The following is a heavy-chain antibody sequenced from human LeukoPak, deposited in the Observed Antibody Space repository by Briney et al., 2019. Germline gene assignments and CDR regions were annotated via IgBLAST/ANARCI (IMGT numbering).Heavy chain of an antibody. CDR2: IYYSGST. Sequence: PSGTLSLSCTVSGGSISSYYWSWIRQPPGEGLEWVGYIYYSGSTNYNPSLKSRVTISVDTSKNQFSLKLSSVTAADTAVYYCARDLDGPGFYAFDIWGQGTMVTVSS. D-gene: IGHD3-10*01. V-gene: IGHV4-59*01. CDR1: GGSISSYY. J-gene: IGHJ3*02. CDR3: ARDLDGPGFYAFDI.